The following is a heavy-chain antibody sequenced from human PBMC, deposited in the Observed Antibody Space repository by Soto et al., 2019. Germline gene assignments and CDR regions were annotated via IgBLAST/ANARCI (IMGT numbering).Heavy chain of an antibody. CDR3: ATIAVPAAFDI. Sequence: GGSLRLSCAASGFIFSSYGMNWVRQAPGKGLEWVAVMSFDGSIKYYADSVKGRFTISRDNSKNTLYLQMNSLRAEDTAVYYCATIAVPAAFDIWGQGTMVTVSS. CDR2: MSFDGSIK. CDR1: GFIFSSYG. J-gene: IGHJ3*02. D-gene: IGHD6-19*01. V-gene: IGHV3-30*03.